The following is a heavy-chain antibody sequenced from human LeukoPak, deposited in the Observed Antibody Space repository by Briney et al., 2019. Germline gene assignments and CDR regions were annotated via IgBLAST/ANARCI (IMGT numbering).Heavy chain of an antibody. J-gene: IGHJ6*03. CDR2: IYYSGST. CDR3: ARHVCPRTGAEKTPYCYYYYMDV. Sequence: SETLSLTCTVSGGSISSSSYYWGWIRQPPGKGLEWIGSIYYSGSTYYNPSLKSRVTISVDTSKNQFSLKLSSVTAADTAVYYCARHVCPRTGAEKTPYCYYYYMDVWGKGTTVTVSS. D-gene: IGHD1-14*01. V-gene: IGHV4-39*01. CDR1: GGSISSSSYY.